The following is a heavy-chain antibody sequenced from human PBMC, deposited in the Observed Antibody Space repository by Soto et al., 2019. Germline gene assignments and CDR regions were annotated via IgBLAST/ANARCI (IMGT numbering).Heavy chain of an antibody. J-gene: IGHJ6*02. CDR1: GGSFSGYY. CDR2: INHSGST. V-gene: IGHV4-34*01. Sequence: SETLSLTCAVYGGSFSGYYWTWIRQPPGTGLEWIGEINHSGSTNYNPSLKSRVTISVDTSKNQFSLKLSSVTAADTAVYYCARERGFIDSGGMDVWGQGTTVTVSS. D-gene: IGHD3-10*01. CDR3: ARERGFIDSGGMDV.